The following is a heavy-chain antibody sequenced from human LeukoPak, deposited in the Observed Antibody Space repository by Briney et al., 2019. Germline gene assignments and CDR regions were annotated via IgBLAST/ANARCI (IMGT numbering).Heavy chain of an antibody. D-gene: IGHD5-18*01. V-gene: IGHV1-69*13. CDR2: IIPIFGTA. J-gene: IGHJ4*02. CDR3: ARGRLMGLWEYYFDY. CDR1: GGTFSSYA. Sequence: ASVKVSCKASGGTFSSYAISWVRQAPGQGLEWMEGIIPIFGTANYAQKFQGRVTITADESTSTAYMELSSLRSEDTAVYYCARGRLMGLWEYYFDYWGQGTLVTVSS.